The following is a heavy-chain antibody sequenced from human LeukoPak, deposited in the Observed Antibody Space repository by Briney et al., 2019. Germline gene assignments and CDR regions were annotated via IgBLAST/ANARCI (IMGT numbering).Heavy chain of an antibody. D-gene: IGHD6-13*01. CDR3: AKGGISSAAGLDY. V-gene: IGHV3-30*18. J-gene: IGHJ4*02. Sequence: GRSLRLSCAASGFTFSNYGMHWVRQAPGKGLEWVAVIGDDGSIKYYAGSVKGRFTISRDNSQNTLYLQVNSLRAEDTAVFYCAKGGISSAAGLDYWGQGTLVTVSS. CDR2: IGDDGSIK. CDR1: GFTFSNYG.